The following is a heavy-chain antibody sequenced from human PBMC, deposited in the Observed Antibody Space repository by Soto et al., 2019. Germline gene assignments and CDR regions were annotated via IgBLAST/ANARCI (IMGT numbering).Heavy chain of an antibody. CDR2: LSGSTSGT. CDR3: AQVRGFIDPFDY. V-gene: IGHV3-23*01. J-gene: IGHJ4*02. Sequence: EVQLLESGGGLVQPGGSLRLSCAASGFAFSSYAMSWVRQAPGKGLEWVSSLSGSTSGTYYADAVKGRGTISRDNSNNTLSLQMNSLRAEDTAVYYCAQVRGFIDPFDYWGQGALVTVSS. D-gene: IGHD3-16*02. CDR1: GFAFSSYA.